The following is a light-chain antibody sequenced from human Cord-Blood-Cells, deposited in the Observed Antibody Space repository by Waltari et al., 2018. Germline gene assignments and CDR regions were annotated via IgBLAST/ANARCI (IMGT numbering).Light chain of an antibody. CDR3: CSYAGSSTPNWV. CDR2: EGS. J-gene: IGLJ3*02. Sequence: QSALTQPASVSGSPGQSITISCTGTSSAVGSYNLVSWYQQHPGKAPKLMIYEGSKRPSGVSKRFSGSKSGNTASLTISGLQAEDEADYYCCSYAGSSTPNWVFGGGTKLTVL. CDR1: SSAVGSYNL. V-gene: IGLV2-23*01.